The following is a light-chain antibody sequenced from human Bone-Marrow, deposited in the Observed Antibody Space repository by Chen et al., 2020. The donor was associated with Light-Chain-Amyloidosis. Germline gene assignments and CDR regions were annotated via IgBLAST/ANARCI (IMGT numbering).Light chain of an antibody. CDR3: QQYNDWPL. J-gene: IGKJ3*01. CDR1: QSVSNN. V-gene: IGKV3-15*01. CDR2: GAS. Sequence: EIVMTQSPATLSVSPGERATRSCRASQSVSNNLAWYQQKPGQAPRLLIYGASTRATGIPARFSGSGSGTEFTLSISSLQSEDFAVYYCQQYNDWPLFGPGTKVDI.